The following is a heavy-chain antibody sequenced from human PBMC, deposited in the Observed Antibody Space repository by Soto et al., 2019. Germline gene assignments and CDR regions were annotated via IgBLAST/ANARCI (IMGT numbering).Heavy chain of an antibody. CDR3: AKTRGYSYGYSDY. Sequence: EVQLGESGGGLVQPGGSLRVSCAASGFTFSSYSMNWVRQAPGKGLEWVSYISSSGSTIDYADSVKGRFTISRDNAKNSLYLQMNSLRDEDTAVYYCAKTRGYSYGYSDYWGQGTLVTVSS. CDR1: GFTFSSYS. J-gene: IGHJ4*02. CDR2: ISSSGSTI. D-gene: IGHD5-18*01. V-gene: IGHV3-48*02.